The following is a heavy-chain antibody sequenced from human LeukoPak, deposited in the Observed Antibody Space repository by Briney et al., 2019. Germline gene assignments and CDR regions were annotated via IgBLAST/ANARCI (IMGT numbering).Heavy chain of an antibody. D-gene: IGHD4-17*01. J-gene: IGHJ4*02. CDR3: ARDYGDYFDY. V-gene: IGHV1-8*03. CDR2: MNPNSGNT. Sequence: ASVKVSCKASGYTFSNYGISWLRQAPGQGLEWMGWMNPNSGNTGYAQKFQGRVTITRNTSISTAYMELSSLRSEDTAVYYCARDYGDYFDYWGQGTLVTVSS. CDR1: GYTFSNYG.